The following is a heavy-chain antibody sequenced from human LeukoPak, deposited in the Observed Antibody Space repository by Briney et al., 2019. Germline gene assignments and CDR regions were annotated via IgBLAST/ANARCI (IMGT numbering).Heavy chain of an antibody. Sequence: GGSLRLSCAASGFTFSGSAMHWVRQASGKGLEWVGRIRSKANSYATAYAASVKGRFTISRDDSKNTAYLQMNSLKTEDTAVYYCTTHLVPAGYSSGWYYFDYWGLGTLVTVSS. CDR1: GFTFSGSA. CDR2: IRSKANSYAT. CDR3: TTHLVPAGYSSGWYYFDY. V-gene: IGHV3-73*01. J-gene: IGHJ4*02. D-gene: IGHD6-19*01.